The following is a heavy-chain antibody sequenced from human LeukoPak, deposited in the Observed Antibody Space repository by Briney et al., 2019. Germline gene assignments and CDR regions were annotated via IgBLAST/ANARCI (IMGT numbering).Heavy chain of an antibody. V-gene: IGHV3-21*01. Sequence: GGSLRLSCAASGFTFSSYSMNWVRQAPGKGLEWVSSISSSSSYIYYADSVKGRFTISRDNAKNSLYLQMNSLRAEDTAVYYCARADCSGGSCYWNYYYYMDVWGKGITVTVSS. J-gene: IGHJ6*03. D-gene: IGHD2-15*01. CDR2: ISSSSSYI. CDR3: ARADCSGGSCYWNYYYYMDV. CDR1: GFTFSSYS.